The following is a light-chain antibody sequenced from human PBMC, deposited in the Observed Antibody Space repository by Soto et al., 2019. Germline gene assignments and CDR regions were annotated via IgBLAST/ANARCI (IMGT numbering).Light chain of an antibody. CDR3: QQRTRWPMT. CDR2: DAS. V-gene: IGKV3-11*01. Sequence: EFVLTQSPATLSLSAGERATLSCRASQSIRTSLAWYQQKPGQAPRLVIFDASNRANGVPARFGGSGSGTDFTLTINSLEPEDFAVYYCQQRTRWPMTFGQGTRLEIK. J-gene: IGKJ5*01. CDR1: QSIRTS.